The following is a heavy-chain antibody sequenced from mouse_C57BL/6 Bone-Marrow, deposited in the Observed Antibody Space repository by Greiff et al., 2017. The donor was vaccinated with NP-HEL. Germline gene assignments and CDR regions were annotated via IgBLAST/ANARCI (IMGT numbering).Heavy chain of an antibody. CDR2: IHPNSGST. V-gene: IGHV1-64*01. J-gene: IGHJ4*01. CDR1: GYTFTSYW. CDR3: ASGALYYAMDY. Sequence: VQLQQSGAELVKPGASVKLSCKASGYTFTSYWMHWVKQRPGQGLEWIGMIHPNSGSTNYNEKFKSKATLTVDKSSSTAYMQLSSLTSEDSAVYYCASGALYYAMDYWGQGTSVTVSS.